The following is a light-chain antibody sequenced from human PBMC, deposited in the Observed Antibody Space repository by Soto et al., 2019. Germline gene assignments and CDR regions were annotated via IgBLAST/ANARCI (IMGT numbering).Light chain of an antibody. Sequence: ELVMTQSPATLSVSPGQSATLSCRASQSVGTNLAWYQQKPGQSPRLLIYGSSTRATGIPARFSGSGSGTDFTLTISGLQSEDFAVYHCQQYNDWPRAFGPGTKVDIK. J-gene: IGKJ3*01. V-gene: IGKV3-15*01. CDR2: GSS. CDR3: QQYNDWPRA. CDR1: QSVGTN.